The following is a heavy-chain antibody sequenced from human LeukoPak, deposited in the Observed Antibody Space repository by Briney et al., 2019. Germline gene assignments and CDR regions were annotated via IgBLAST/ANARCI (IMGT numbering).Heavy chain of an antibody. Sequence: GGSLRLSCAASGVIISSYAMSWVRQAPGKGLEGVSAINGRGDNTYYADFVKGRFTISRDNSKSTVYLQMNSLRTEDTAVYYCAKDRVSPGFNWFDPWGQGTLVTVSS. D-gene: IGHD2/OR15-2a*01. CDR3: AKDRVSPGFNWFDP. CDR1: GVIISSYA. V-gene: IGHV3-23*01. J-gene: IGHJ5*02. CDR2: INGRGDNT.